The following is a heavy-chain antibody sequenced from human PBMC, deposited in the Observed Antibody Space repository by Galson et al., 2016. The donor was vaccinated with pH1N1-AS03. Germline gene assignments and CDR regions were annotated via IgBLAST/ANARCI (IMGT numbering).Heavy chain of an antibody. CDR3: VKGGAASADFFDI. J-gene: IGHJ3*02. V-gene: IGHV3-74*01. Sequence: SLRLSCAASGLTFSSYWMHWVRQVPGKGLVWVSRINGDGSTTNYADSVKGRVTISRDNAKNYLNLKMNSLRAEDKGLYYCVKGGAASADFFDIWGQGTMVTVSS. CDR1: GLTFSSYW. CDR2: INGDGSTT. D-gene: IGHD3/OR15-3a*01.